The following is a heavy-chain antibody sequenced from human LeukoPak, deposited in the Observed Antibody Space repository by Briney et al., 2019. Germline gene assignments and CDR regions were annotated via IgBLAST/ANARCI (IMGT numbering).Heavy chain of an antibody. J-gene: IGHJ4*02. D-gene: IGHD6-13*01. CDR3: AREGHYSSSWYFSYYFDY. Sequence: GSLRLSCAASGFTFSSYAMHWVRQAPGKGLEWVAVISYDGSNKYYADSVKGRFTISRDNSKNTLYLQMNSLRAEDTAVYYCAREGHYSSSWYFSYYFDYWGQGTLVTVSS. CDR1: GFTFSSYA. V-gene: IGHV3-30-3*01. CDR2: ISYDGSNK.